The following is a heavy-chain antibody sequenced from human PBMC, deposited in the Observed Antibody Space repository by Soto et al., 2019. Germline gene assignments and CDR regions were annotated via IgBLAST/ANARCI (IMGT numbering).Heavy chain of an antibody. Sequence: GGSLRLSCAASGLNVNSDYMNWVRQTPGKGLEWVASIYSGETTYYADSVRGRFTISSDKSKNTLYFQLSSLRIEDTAVYYCTRDGRGLGRLSLFEYWGQGVLVTVSS. D-gene: IGHD2-21*02. CDR3: TRDGRGLGRLSLFEY. CDR1: GLNVNSDY. V-gene: IGHV3-53*01. J-gene: IGHJ4*02. CDR2: IYSGETT.